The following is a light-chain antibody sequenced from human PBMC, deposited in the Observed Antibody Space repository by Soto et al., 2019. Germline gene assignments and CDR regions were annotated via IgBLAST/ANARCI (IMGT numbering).Light chain of an antibody. CDR1: FSNLGSNF. Sequence: QSVLTQPPSASGTPGQRVTISCSGTFSNLGSNFVFWYQQLPGAAPKLLISRNDQRPSGVPDRFSGSKSGTSASLAISGLRSEDGADYHCAAWDDSLRGVVFGGGTKVTVL. V-gene: IGLV1-47*01. CDR3: AAWDDSLRGVV. J-gene: IGLJ2*01. CDR2: RND.